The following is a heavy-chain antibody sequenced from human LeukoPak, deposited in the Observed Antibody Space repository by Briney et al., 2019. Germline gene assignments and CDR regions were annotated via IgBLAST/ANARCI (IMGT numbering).Heavy chain of an antibody. J-gene: IGHJ4*02. CDR1: GGSISSSSYY. CDR3: ARGSHYGDYGY. Sequence: SETLSLTCTVSGGSISSSSYYWSWIRQPPGKGLEWIGSFHYSGSTYYNPSLKSRVTISVDTSKNQFSLKLTSVTAADTAVYYCARGSHYGDYGYWGQGTLVTVSS. CDR2: FHYSGST. D-gene: IGHD4-17*01. V-gene: IGHV4-39*07.